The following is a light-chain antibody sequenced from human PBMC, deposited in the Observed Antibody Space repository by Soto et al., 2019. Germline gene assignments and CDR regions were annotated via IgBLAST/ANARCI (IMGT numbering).Light chain of an antibody. CDR2: AAS. CDR3: QQSYSTPPYT. CDR1: QSISSY. Sequence: DIQMTQSPSSLSASVGDRVTITCRASQSISSYLNWYQQKPGKAPKLLIYAASSLQSGVPSRFXGSGSWTDFPLTISRLQPEDFATYYCQQSYSTPPYTFGQGTKPEIK. J-gene: IGKJ2*01. V-gene: IGKV1-39*01.